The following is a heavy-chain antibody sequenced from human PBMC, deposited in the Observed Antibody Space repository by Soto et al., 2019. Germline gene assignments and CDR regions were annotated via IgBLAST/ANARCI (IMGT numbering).Heavy chain of an antibody. D-gene: IGHD3-3*01. CDR3: ASDPPNVFLFDSSYYYGMDA. Sequence: QVQLVQSGAEVKKPGASVKVSCKASGYTFTSYDINWVRQATGQGLEWMGWMNPNSGNTGYAQKFQGRVTMTRNTSKTTAYVGLRRRRSEDAAVYFCASDPPNVFLFDSSYYYGMDAWGQGNTLTVSS. J-gene: IGHJ6*02. V-gene: IGHV1-8*01. CDR2: MNPNSGNT. CDR1: GYTFTSYD.